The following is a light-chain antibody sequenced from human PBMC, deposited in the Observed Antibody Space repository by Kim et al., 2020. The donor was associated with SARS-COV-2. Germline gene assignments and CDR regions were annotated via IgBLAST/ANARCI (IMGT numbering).Light chain of an antibody. J-gene: IGLJ3*02. CDR1: SSNIGSNT. CDR3: AAWDDSLNGWV. V-gene: IGLV1-44*01. Sequence: PRGTVSSSGSSSNIGSNTVNWFQQLPGAAPKLLIYNNNQRPSGVPDRFSGSKSGTSASLAISGLKSEDEADYYCAAWDDSLNGWVFGGGTQLTVL. CDR2: NNN.